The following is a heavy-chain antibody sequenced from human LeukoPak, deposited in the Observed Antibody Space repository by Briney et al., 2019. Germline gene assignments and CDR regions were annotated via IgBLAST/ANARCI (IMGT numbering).Heavy chain of an antibody. CDR3: APSYNPKGY. V-gene: IGHV3-23*01. D-gene: IGHD1-14*01. Sequence: GTSLRLSCAASGSTFSSYAMSWVRQAPGKGLEWVSAISGGGGSTYYADSVRGRFTISRDNSKNTMYLQMNSLRAEDTAVYYCAPSYNPKGYWGQGTLVTVSS. J-gene: IGHJ4*02. CDR2: ISGGGGST. CDR1: GSTFSSYA.